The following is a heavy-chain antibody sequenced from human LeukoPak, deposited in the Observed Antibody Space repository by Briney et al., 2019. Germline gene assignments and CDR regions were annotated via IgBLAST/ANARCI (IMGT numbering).Heavy chain of an antibody. D-gene: IGHD6-19*01. Sequence: ASVKVSCKAPGYTFTSYGISWVRQAPGQGLEWMGWISAYNGNTNYAQKLQGRVTMTTDTSTSTAYMELRSLRSDDTAVYYCARVPMGVAGSDFDYWGQGTLVTVSS. J-gene: IGHJ4*02. CDR3: ARVPMGVAGSDFDY. V-gene: IGHV1-18*01. CDR1: GYTFTSYG. CDR2: ISAYNGNT.